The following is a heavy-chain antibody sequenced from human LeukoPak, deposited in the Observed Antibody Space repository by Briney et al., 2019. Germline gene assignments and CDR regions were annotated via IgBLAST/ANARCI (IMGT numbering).Heavy chain of an antibody. CDR2: ISASAAMT. CDR1: GFTFNNYV. CDR3: AKDRSIGTYYTLDH. D-gene: IGHD1-26*01. J-gene: IGHJ4*02. V-gene: IGHV3-23*01. Sequence: GGSLRLSCEASGFTFNNYVTTWVRQGPGKGLEWVSSISASAAMTYYADSVKGRFTVSRDNSNNRLYLHMSGLTAADTAVYYCAKDRSIGTYYTLDHWGQGSLVTVSS.